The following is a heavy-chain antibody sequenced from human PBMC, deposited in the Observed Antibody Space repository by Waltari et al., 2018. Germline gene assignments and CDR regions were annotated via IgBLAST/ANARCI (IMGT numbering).Heavy chain of an antibody. CDR2: IYYSGST. V-gene: IGHV4-39*07. Sequence: QLQLQESGPGLVKPSETLSLTCTVSGGSISSSSYYWGWIRQPPGKGLEWIGSIYYSGSTSYNPSLKSRVTISVDTSKNQFSLKLSSVTAADTAVYYCARDGPYDFWSGYYTGNWFDPWGQGTLVTVSS. D-gene: IGHD3-3*01. CDR1: GGSISSSSYY. J-gene: IGHJ5*02. CDR3: ARDGPYDFWSGYYTGNWFDP.